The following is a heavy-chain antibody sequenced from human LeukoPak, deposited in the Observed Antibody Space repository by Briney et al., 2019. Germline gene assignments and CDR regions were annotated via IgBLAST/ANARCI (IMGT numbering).Heavy chain of an antibody. J-gene: IGHJ3*02. CDR2: IYYSGNT. D-gene: IGHD2/OR15-2a*01. V-gene: IGHV4-59*12. CDR3: ARFRIFVSDI. Sequence: SETLSLTCTVSVASITSYYSNWIRHPPEKGLEWSGYIYYSGNTNYNPSLKSRVTMSVDTTKNQFSLKVTSVTAADTAVYYCARFRIFVSDIWGQGTMVTVSS. CDR1: VASITSYY.